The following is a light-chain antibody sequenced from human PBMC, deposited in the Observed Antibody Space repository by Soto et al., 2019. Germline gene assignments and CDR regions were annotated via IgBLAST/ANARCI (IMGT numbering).Light chain of an antibody. CDR2: EGS. J-gene: IGLJ3*02. V-gene: IGLV2-23*03. CDR3: CSYAGSSTFV. CDR1: SSDVGNYDL. Sequence: QSALTQPASVSGSPGQSITISCTGTSSDVGNYDLVSWYQRHPGKAPKLIIYEGSKRRSGVSNRFSASKSGNTASLTISGLQTEDEADYFCCSYAGSSTFVFGGGTKLTVL.